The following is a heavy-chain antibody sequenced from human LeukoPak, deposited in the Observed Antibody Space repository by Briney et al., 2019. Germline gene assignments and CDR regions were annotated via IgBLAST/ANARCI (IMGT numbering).Heavy chain of an antibody. CDR2: ISCDGGTQ. D-gene: IGHD6-6*01. CDR1: GFTFNNFG. Sequence: GGSLRLSCAASGFTFNNFGMQWVRQTPGKGLEWVTVISCDGGTQYYADSVKGRFTISRDDSKNTLYLQMNSLRAEDTAVYYCAREPYSSSEYYFDYWGQGTLVTVSS. J-gene: IGHJ4*02. CDR3: AREPYSSSEYYFDY. V-gene: IGHV3-30*03.